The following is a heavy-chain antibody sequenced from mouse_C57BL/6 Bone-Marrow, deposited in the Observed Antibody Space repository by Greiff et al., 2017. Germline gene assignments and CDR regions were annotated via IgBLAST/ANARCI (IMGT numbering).Heavy chain of an antibody. CDR1: GFTFSDYY. Sequence: EVQLVESGGGLVQPGGSLKLSCAASGFTFSDYYMYWVRQTPEKRLEWVAYISNGGGSTYYPDTVKGRFTISRDNAKNTLYLQMSRLKSEDTAMYYCAREDYDHLTFAYWGQGTLGTVSA. J-gene: IGHJ3*01. V-gene: IGHV5-12*01. D-gene: IGHD2-4*01. CDR2: ISNGGGST. CDR3: AREDYDHLTFAY.